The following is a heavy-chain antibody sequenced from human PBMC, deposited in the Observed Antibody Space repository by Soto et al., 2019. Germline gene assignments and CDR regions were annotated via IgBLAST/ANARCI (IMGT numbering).Heavy chain of an antibody. Sequence: QVQLVQSGAEVKKPGASVKVSYKASGYTFTTYDISWVRQAPGQGLEWMGWISAFNGNTNYAQKLQGRVTMTTDTSTSTAYMELRSLRSDDTAVYYCARAVSHFYHYYYMDVWGKGTTVTVSS. CDR1: GYTFTTYD. CDR3: ARAVSHFYHYYYMDV. J-gene: IGHJ6*03. D-gene: IGHD2-8*01. CDR2: ISAFNGNT. V-gene: IGHV1-18*01.